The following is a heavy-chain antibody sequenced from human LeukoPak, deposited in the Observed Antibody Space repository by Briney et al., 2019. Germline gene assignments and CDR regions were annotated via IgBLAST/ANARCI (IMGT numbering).Heavy chain of an antibody. D-gene: IGHD2-2*01. Sequence: GGSLRLSCAASGFTFSSYGMHWVRQAPGKGLEWVAFIRYDGSNKYYADSVKGRFTISRDNSKNTLYLQMNSLRAEDTAVYYCAKPMGKCSSTSCYLADTDYWGQGTLVTVSS. V-gene: IGHV3-30*02. CDR1: GFTFSSYG. J-gene: IGHJ4*02. CDR2: IRYDGSNK. CDR3: AKPMGKCSSTSCYLADTDY.